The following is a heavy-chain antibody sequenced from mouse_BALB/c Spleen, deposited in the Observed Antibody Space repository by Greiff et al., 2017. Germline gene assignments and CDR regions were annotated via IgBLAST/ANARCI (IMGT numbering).Heavy chain of an antibody. CDR2: ISSGGGST. J-gene: IGHJ2*01. V-gene: IGHV5-12-1*01. CDR1: GFAFSSYD. CDR3: ARNWGSYYFDY. Sequence: EVMLVESGGGLVKPGGSLKLSCAASGFAFSSYDMSWVRQTPEKRLEWVAYISSGGGSTYYPDTVKGRFTISRDNAKNTLYLQMSSLKSEDTAMYYCARNWGSYYFDYWGQGTTLTVSS. D-gene: IGHD4-1*01.